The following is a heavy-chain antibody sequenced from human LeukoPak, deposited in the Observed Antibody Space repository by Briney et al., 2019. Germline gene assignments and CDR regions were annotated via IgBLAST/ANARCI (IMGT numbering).Heavy chain of an antibody. V-gene: IGHV1-18*01. J-gene: IGHJ6*03. D-gene: IGHD3-16*01. CDR3: ARVGGADHLGLIYYYYYMDV. CDR2: ISAYNGNT. Sequence: ASVKVSCKASGYTFTSYGISWVRQAPGQGLEWMGWISAYNGNTNYAQKLQGRVTMTTDTSTSTAYMELRSLRSDDTAVYYCARVGGADHLGLIYYYYYMDVWGKGTTVTISS. CDR1: GYTFTSYG.